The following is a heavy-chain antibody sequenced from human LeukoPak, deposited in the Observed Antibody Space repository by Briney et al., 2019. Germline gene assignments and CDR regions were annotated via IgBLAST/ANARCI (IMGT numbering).Heavy chain of an antibody. J-gene: IGHJ1*01. CDR2: INHSGST. Sequence: SETLSLTCAVYGGSFSGYYWSWIRQPPGKGLEWIGEINHSGSTNYNPSLKSRVTISVDTSKNQFSLKLSSVTAADTAVYYCARDSYDSSDYSAEYFQHWGQGTLVTVSS. CDR1: GGSFSGYY. CDR3: ARDSYDSSDYSAEYFQH. V-gene: IGHV4-34*01. D-gene: IGHD3-22*01.